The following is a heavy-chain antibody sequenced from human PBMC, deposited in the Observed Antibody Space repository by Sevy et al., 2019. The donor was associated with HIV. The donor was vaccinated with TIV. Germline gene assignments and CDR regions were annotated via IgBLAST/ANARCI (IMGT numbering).Heavy chain of an antibody. V-gene: IGHV6-1*01. CDR2: TYYRSKWYN. J-gene: IGHJ6*03. Sequence: SQTLSLTCAISGDSVSSNSAAWNWIRQSPSRGLEWLGRTYYRSKWYNDYAVSVKSRLTINPDTSKNLLSLQLNSLTPVDTAVYCCARAILVYYEFWSGYLKPDYYYYMDVWGKGTTVAVSS. D-gene: IGHD3-3*01. CDR1: GDSVSSNSAA. CDR3: ARAILVYYEFWSGYLKPDYYYYMDV.